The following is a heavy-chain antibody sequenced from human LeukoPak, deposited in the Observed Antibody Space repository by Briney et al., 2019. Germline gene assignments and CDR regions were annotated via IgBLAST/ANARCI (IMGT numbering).Heavy chain of an antibody. CDR2: ISGSGGST. CDR3: AKVSRGMVVAASGDY. J-gene: IGHJ4*02. Sequence: PGGSLRLSCAASGFTFSSYAMSWVRQAPGKGLEWVSAISGSGGSTYYADSVKGRFTISRDNSKNTLYLQMNSLRAEDTAVYYCAKVSRGMVVAASGDYWGQGTLVTVSS. CDR1: GFTFSSYA. D-gene: IGHD2-15*01. V-gene: IGHV3-23*01.